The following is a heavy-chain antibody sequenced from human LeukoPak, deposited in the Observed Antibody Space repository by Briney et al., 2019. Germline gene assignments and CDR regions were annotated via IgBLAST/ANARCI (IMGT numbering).Heavy chain of an antibody. CDR3: ASIRAYGYLWGSYRSTTNFDY. J-gene: IGHJ4*02. V-gene: IGHV4-34*01. D-gene: IGHD3-16*02. CDR1: GGSFSGYY. Sequence: PSETLSLTCAVYGGSFSGYYWSWIRQPPGKGLEWIGEINHSGSTNYNPSLKSRVTISVDTSKNQFSLRLSSVTAADTAVYYCASIRAYGYLWGSYRSTTNFDYWGQGTLVTVSS. CDR2: INHSGST.